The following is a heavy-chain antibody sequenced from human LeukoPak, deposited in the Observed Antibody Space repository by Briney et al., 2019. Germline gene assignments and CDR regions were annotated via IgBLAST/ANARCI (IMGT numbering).Heavy chain of an antibody. Sequence: SETLSLTCTVSGGSISSYYWSWIRQSAGKGLEWIGRIYTSGSTNYNPSLKSRVTMSVDTSKNQFSLKLSSVTAADTAVYYCARVRRGLMVRGVIYYFDYWGQGTLVTVSS. CDR1: GGSISSYY. D-gene: IGHD3-10*01. CDR2: IYTSGST. V-gene: IGHV4-4*07. J-gene: IGHJ4*02. CDR3: ARVRRGLMVRGVIYYFDY.